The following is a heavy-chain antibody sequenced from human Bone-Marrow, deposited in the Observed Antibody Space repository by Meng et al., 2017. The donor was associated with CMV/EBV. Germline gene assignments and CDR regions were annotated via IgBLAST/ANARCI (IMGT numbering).Heavy chain of an antibody. V-gene: IGHV3-21*01. CDR2: ISSCSSYI. CDR1: FSCYS. CDR3: AMDSFPHMAVAGIGWFDP. J-gene: IGHJ5*02. Sequence: FSCYSSYWVGRAPGKRLKSVTSISSCSSYIYYATSVKGRFTISRDNAKNSLYLQMTSLRAEDTAVYYCAMDSFPHMAVAGIGWFDPWGQGTLVTVSS. D-gene: IGHD6-19*01.